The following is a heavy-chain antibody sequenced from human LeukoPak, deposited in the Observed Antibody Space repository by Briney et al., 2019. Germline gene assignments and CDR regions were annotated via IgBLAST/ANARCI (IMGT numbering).Heavy chain of an antibody. J-gene: IGHJ6*03. V-gene: IGHV4-61*02. CDR3: ARDSPRDSSSWYGSYYYYYMDV. CDR2: IYTSGST. CDR1: GGSISSGSYY. Sequence: SQTLSLTCTVSGGSISSGSYYWSWIRQPAGKGLEWIGRIYTSGSTNYNPSLKSRVTISVDTSKNQFSLKLSSVTAADTAVYYCARDSPRDSSSWYGSYYYYYMDVWGKGTTVTVSS. D-gene: IGHD6-13*01.